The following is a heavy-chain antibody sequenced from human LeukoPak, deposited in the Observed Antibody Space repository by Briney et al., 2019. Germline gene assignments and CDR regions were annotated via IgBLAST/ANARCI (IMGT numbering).Heavy chain of an antibody. CDR2: VYYSGST. CDR1: GGSISSYY. V-gene: IGHV4-59*01. D-gene: IGHD4-11*01. J-gene: IGHJ6*03. CDR3: ARDNSNPPSYYYYMDV. Sequence: SETLSLTCTVSGGSISSYYWSWIRQPPGKGLEWIGYVYYSGSTNYNPSLKSRLTISVDTSKNQFSLKLSSVTAADTAVYYCARDNSNPPSYYYYMDVWGKGTTVTVSS.